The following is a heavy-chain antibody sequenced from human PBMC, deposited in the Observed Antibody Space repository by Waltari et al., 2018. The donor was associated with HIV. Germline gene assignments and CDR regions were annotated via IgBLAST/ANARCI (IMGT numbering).Heavy chain of an antibody. Sequence: EVQLVESGGGLVQPGGSLRLSCAASGFTFSSYWMHWVRQAPGKGLVWVSRSNSDGSSTSYADSVKGRFTSSRDNAKNTLYLQMNSLRAEDTAVYYCASTLWGAGAFDIWGQGTMVTVSS. J-gene: IGHJ3*02. V-gene: IGHV3-74*01. D-gene: IGHD3-16*01. CDR3: ASTLWGAGAFDI. CDR2: SNSDGSST. CDR1: GFTFSSYW.